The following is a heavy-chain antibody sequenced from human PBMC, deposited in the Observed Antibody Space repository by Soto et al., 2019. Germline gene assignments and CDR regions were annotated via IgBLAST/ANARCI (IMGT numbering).Heavy chain of an antibody. CDR2: INYRGNT. D-gene: IGHD2-2*01. CDR3: ARFRVYYGTSFFDH. CDR1: GGSSSDYY. J-gene: IGHJ4*02. Sequence: QVQLQQWGAGLLKPSETLSLTCAVDGGSSSDYYWSWIRQPPGKGREWIGEINYRGNTNYKPSLKSRVTISLDRSRSQFSLKLSSVTAADTAIYYCARFRVYYGTSFFDHWGQGTLVTVSS. V-gene: IGHV4-34*01.